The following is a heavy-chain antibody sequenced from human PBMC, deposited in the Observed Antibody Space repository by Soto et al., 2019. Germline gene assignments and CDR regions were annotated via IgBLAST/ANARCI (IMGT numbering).Heavy chain of an antibody. CDR3: ARGDFWSGSTIDY. J-gene: IGHJ4*02. D-gene: IGHD3-3*01. V-gene: IGHV4-59*08. Sequence: SETLSLTCTVSGGSISSYYWSWIRQPPGKGLEWIGYIYYSGSTNYNPSLKSRVTISVDTSKNQFSLKLSSVTAADTAVYYCARGDFWSGSTIDYWGQGTLVTVSS. CDR2: IYYSGST. CDR1: GGSISSYY.